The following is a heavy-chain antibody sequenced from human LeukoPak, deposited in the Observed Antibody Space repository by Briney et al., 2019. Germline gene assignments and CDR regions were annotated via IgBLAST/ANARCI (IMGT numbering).Heavy chain of an antibody. CDR1: GFTFSSYA. V-gene: IGHV3-30-3*01. D-gene: IGHD5-12*01. CDR3: TKGARGYYADY. Sequence: GGSLRLSCAASGFTFSSYAMHWVRQAPGKGLEWVAVISYDGSNKYYADSVKGRFTISRDNSKNTLYLQMNNLRAEDTAVYYCTKGARGYYADYWGQGTLVTVSS. J-gene: IGHJ4*02. CDR2: ISYDGSNK.